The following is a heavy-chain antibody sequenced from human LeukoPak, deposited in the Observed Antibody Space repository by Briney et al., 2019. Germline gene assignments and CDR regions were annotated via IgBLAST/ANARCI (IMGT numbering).Heavy chain of an antibody. J-gene: IGHJ6*02. CDR3: ARDIRKRGYYDFWSGYYKGSPIYYGMDV. CDR2: IYYSGGT. CDR1: GDSISSYY. V-gene: IGHV4-59*01. Sequence: PSETLSLTCTVSGDSISSYYWSWIRQPPGKGPEWIGYIYYSGGTNYNPSLKSRVTISVDTSKNQFSLKLTSVTAADTAIYYCARDIRKRGYYDFWSGYYKGSPIYYGMDVWGQGTAVTVSS. D-gene: IGHD3-3*01.